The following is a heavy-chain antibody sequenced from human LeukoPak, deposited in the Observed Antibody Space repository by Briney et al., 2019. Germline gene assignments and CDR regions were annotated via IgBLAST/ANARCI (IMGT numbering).Heavy chain of an antibody. Sequence: SQTLSLTCTVSGGSISSGGYYWSWIRQHPGKGLEWIGYIYYSGSTNYNPSLKSRVTISVDTSKNQFSLKLSSVTAADTAVYYCARGPGYYDSSGYEGSYFDYWGQGTLVTVPS. D-gene: IGHD3-22*01. CDR1: GGSISSGGYY. V-gene: IGHV4-31*03. CDR2: IYYSGST. J-gene: IGHJ4*02. CDR3: ARGPGYYDSSGYEGSYFDY.